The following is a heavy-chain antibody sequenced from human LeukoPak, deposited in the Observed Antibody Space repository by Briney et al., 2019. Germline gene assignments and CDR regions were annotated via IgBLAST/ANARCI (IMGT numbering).Heavy chain of an antibody. CDR2: IGPYNGHT. CDR1: GYTFTGYY. D-gene: IGHD6-13*01. J-gene: IGHJ5*02. CDR3: ARDSGYFPDNFDP. V-gene: IGHV1-18*04. Sequence: ASVKVSCKASGYTFTGYYMHWVRQAPGQGLEWMGWIGPYNGHTNYAQKLQGRVTMTTDTSTSTVYMELRSLRSDDTAVYYCARDSGYFPDNFDPWGQGTLVTVSS.